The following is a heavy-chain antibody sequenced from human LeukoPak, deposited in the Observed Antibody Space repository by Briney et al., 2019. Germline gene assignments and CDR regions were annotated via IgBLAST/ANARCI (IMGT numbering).Heavy chain of an antibody. J-gene: IGHJ4*02. V-gene: IGHV1-24*01. CDR2: FGPQVGET. Sequence: ASVTVSCKVSGSTLTEISIDWVRQAPGKGLECMGTFGPQVGETIHAQKLQGRLKMTADTSTDTAYMEMTSLQSEDTAVYYCATGAMVYEYWGQGTLVTVSS. CDR3: ATGAMVYEY. D-gene: IGHD3-10*01. CDR1: GSTLTEIS.